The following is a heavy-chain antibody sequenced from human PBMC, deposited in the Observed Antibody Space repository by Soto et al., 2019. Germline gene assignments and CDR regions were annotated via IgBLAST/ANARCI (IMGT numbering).Heavy chain of an antibody. V-gene: IGHV3-33*01. CDR1: GFTFSSYG. J-gene: IGHJ2*01. Sequence: QVQLVESGGGVVQPGRSLRLSCAASGFTFSSYGMHWVRQAPGKGLEWVAVIWYDGSNKYYADSVKGRFTISRDNSKNTLYLQMNSLRAEDTAVYYCARDPYSSSADWYFDLWGRGNLVTVSS. D-gene: IGHD6-6*01. CDR3: ARDPYSSSADWYFDL. CDR2: IWYDGSNK.